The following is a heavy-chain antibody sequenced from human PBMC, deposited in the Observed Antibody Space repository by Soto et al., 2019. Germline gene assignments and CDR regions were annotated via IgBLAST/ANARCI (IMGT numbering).Heavy chain of an antibody. CDR1: GFIFDDYG. J-gene: IGHJ4*02. V-gene: IGHV3-20*04. Sequence: GGSLRLSCATSGFIFDDYGMSWVRQAPGKGLEWVSGINWNGGSTGYADSVKGRFTISRDNAKNSLYLQMNSLRVEDTALYYCARVGDFWSGYYYYFDSWGQGTLVTVSS. CDR2: INWNGGST. D-gene: IGHD3-3*01. CDR3: ARVGDFWSGYYYYFDS.